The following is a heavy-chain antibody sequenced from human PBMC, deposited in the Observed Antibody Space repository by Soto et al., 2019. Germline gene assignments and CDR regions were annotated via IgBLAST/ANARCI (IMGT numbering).Heavy chain of an antibody. J-gene: IGHJ4*02. CDR3: AMMMEASEYSSSSGFDY. CDR2: TYYRSKWYN. CDR1: GDSVSSNSAA. D-gene: IGHD6-6*01. V-gene: IGHV6-1*01. Sequence: PSQTLSLTCAISGDSVSSNSAAWNWIRQSPSRGLEWLGRTYYRSKWYNDYAVSVKSRITINPDTSKNQFSLQLNSVTPEDTAVYYCAMMMEASEYSSSSGFDYWGQGTLVTVSS.